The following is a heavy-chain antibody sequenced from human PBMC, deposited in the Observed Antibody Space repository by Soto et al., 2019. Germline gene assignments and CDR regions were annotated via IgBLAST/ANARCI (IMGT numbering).Heavy chain of an antibody. CDR2: IIPIFGTA. CDR3: ARSIALGSSWSRTYNWFDP. CDR1: GGTFSSYA. V-gene: IGHV1-69*06. D-gene: IGHD6-13*01. Sequence: SVKVSCKASGGTFSSYAISWVRQAPGQGLEWMGGIIPIFGTANYAQKFQGRVTITADKSTSTAYMELSSLRSEDTAVYYCARSIALGSSWSRTYNWFDPWGQGTLVTVSS. J-gene: IGHJ5*02.